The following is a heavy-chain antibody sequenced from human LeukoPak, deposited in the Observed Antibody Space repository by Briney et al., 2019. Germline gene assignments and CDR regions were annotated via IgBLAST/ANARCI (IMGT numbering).Heavy chain of an antibody. D-gene: IGHD3-22*01. V-gene: IGHV3-48*03. Sequence: GGSLRLSCAASGFTFSSYEINWVRQAPGKGLEWVSYISSSGSTIYYADSVKGRFTISRDNAKNSLYLQMNSLRAEDTAVYYCVRETYYYDSSGYYPYYFDYWGQGTLVTVSS. CDR3: VRETYYYDSSGYYPYYFDY. CDR2: ISSSGSTI. J-gene: IGHJ4*02. CDR1: GFTFSSYE.